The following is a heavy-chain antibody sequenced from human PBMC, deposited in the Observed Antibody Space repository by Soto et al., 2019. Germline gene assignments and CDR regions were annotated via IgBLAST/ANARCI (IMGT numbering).Heavy chain of an antibody. CDR2: ISSSSSYI. J-gene: IGHJ3*02. D-gene: IGHD3-3*01. CDR1: GFTFSSYS. V-gene: IGHV3-21*01. Sequence: KTGGSLRLSCAASGFTFSSYSMNWVRQAPGKGLEWVSSISSSSSYIYYADSVKGRFTISRDNAKNSLYLQMNSLRAEDTAVYYCARDPGGYDFWSGYYRPDAFDIWGQGTMVTVSS. CDR3: ARDPGGYDFWSGYYRPDAFDI.